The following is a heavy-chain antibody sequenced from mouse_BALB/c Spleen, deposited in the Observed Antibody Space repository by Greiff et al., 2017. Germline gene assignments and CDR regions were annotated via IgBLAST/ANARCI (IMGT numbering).Heavy chain of an antibody. D-gene: IGHD2-4*01. CDR2: IWGDGST. J-gene: IGHJ3*01. CDR3: ARDGDYTGAWFAY. V-gene: IGHV2-6-7*01. Sequence: VKLMESGPGLVAPSQSLSITCTVSGFSLTGYGVNWVRQPPGKGLEWLGMIWGDGSTDYNSALKSRLSISKDNSKSQVFLKMNSLQTDDTARYYCARDGDYTGAWFAYWGQGTLVTVSA. CDR1: GFSLTGYG.